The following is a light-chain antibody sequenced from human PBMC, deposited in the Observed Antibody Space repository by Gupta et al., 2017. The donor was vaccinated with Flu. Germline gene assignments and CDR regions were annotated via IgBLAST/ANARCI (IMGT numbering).Light chain of an antibody. CDR2: GAS. CDR1: QSIISSQ. CDR3: QQYGSSPQT. J-gene: IGKJ1*01. Sequence: EIVLTQSPGTLSLSPEERATLSCRASQSIISSQLAWYQQEPGKAPRLLIYGASSRATGIPERFSGSGSGTDFTLTISRMEPEDCAVYYCQQYGSSPQTFGRGTKVEI. V-gene: IGKV3-20*01.